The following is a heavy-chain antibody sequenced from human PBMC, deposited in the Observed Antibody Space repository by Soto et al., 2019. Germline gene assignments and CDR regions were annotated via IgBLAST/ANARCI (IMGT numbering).Heavy chain of an antibody. Sequence: ASVKVSCKASGDTFTGYYMHWVRQAPGQGLEWMGWINPNSGGTNYAQKFQGWVTMTRDTSISTAYMELSRLRSDDTAVYYCARDLGYCSGGSCSSHFDYWGQGTLVTVSS. CDR2: INPNSGGT. CDR3: ARDLGYCSGGSCSSHFDY. J-gene: IGHJ4*02. D-gene: IGHD2-15*01. CDR1: GDTFTGYY. V-gene: IGHV1-2*04.